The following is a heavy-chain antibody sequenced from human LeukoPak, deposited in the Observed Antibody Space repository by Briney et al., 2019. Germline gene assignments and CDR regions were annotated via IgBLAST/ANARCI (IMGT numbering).Heavy chain of an antibody. CDR2: IYTSGST. J-gene: IGHJ3*02. V-gene: IGHV4-61*02. D-gene: IGHD3-3*01. CDR3: ARGLPSRRFLEWLHFDI. CDR1: GGSISSGSYY. Sequence: KPSETLSLTCTVSGGSISSGSYYWSWIRQPAGKGLEWIGRIYTSGSTNYNPSLKSRVTISVDTSKNQFSLKLSSVTAADTAVYYCARGLPSRRFLEWLHFDIWGQGTMVTVSS.